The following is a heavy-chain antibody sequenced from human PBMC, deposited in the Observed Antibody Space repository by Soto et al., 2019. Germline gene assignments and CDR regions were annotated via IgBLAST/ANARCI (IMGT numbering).Heavy chain of an antibody. D-gene: IGHD5-18*01. J-gene: IGHJ5*02. CDR2: VYSSGST. V-gene: IGHV4-31*03. Sequence: SETLSLTCTVSGGSISNEDYHWNWIRQHPGKGLEWIGYVYSSGSTYYNPSLKSRVTISLDSSENQFSLRLTSVTAADTAVYYCARVGSRQPLDADTTLGSVWFDPWGQGTLVTVSS. CDR3: ARVGSRQPLDADTTLGSVWFDP. CDR1: GGSISNEDYH.